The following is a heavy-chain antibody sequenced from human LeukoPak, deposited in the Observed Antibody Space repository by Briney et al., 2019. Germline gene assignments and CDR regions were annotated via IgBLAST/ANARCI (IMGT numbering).Heavy chain of an antibody. D-gene: IGHD3-10*01. CDR2: IRSKAYGGTT. V-gene: IGHV3-49*04. Sequence: GRSLRLSCTASGFTFGDYAMSWVRQAPGKGLEWVGFIRSKAYGGTTEYAASVKGRFTISRDDSKSIAYLQMNSLKTEDTAVYYCTRDTPYGSGSSTHYYYYGMDVWGQGTTVTVSS. CDR3: TRDTPYGSGSSTHYYYYGMDV. CDR1: GFTFGDYA. J-gene: IGHJ6*02.